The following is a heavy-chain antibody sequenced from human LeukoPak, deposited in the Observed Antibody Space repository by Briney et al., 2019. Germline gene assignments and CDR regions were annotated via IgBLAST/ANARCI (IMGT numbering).Heavy chain of an antibody. CDR3: ARGDCSGGSCYSTFNGMDV. D-gene: IGHD2-15*01. Sequence: ASVKVSCKASGYTFTSYAMHWVRQAPGQGLEWMGWINAGNGNTKYSQKFQGRVTITRDTSASTAYMELSSLRSEDTAVYYCARGDCSGGSCYSTFNGMDVWGQGTTVTVSS. CDR1: GYTFTSYA. V-gene: IGHV1-3*01. J-gene: IGHJ6*02. CDR2: INAGNGNT.